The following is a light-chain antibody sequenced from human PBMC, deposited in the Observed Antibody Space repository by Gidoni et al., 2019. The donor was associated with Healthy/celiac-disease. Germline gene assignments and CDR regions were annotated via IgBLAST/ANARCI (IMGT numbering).Light chain of an antibody. CDR1: SSHVGGYNY. J-gene: IGLJ1*01. V-gene: IGLV2-14*01. CDR2: EVS. CDR3: SSYTSSSTPFYV. Sequence: QSALTQPASVSGSPGQSLTLSCTGTSSHVGGYNYVSWYQQHPGKAPKLMIYEVSNRPSGVSNRFSGSKSGNTASLTISGLQAEDEADYYCSSYTSSSTPFYVFGTGTKVTVL.